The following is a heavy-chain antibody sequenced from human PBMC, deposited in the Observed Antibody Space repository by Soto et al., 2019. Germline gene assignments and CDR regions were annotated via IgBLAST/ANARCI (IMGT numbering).Heavy chain of an antibody. CDR3: ARLISSGWSYFDY. Sequence: TGQGLEWMGWMNPNSRNTGYAXXLQGRVTMTRNTSISTAYMELSSLRSEDTAVYYRARLISSGWSYFDYWGQGTLVTVSS. CDR2: MNPNSRNT. D-gene: IGHD6-19*01. V-gene: IGHV1-8*01. J-gene: IGHJ4*02.